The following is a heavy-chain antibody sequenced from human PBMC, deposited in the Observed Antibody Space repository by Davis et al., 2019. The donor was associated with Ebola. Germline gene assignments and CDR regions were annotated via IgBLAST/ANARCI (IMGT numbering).Heavy chain of an antibody. CDR3: ARTVWFGDVV. CDR2: IYYSGST. D-gene: IGHD3-10*01. J-gene: IGHJ4*02. V-gene: IGHV4-31*03. CDR1: GGSISSGGYY. Sequence: LRLSCTVSGGSISSGGYYWSWIRQHPGKGLEWIGYIYYSGSTYYNPSLKSRVTISVDTSKNQFSLKLSSVTAADTAVYYCARTVWFGDVVWGQGTLVTVSS.